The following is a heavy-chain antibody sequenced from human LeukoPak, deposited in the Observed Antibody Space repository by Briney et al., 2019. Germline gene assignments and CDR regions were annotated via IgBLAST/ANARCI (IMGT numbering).Heavy chain of an antibody. CDR3: AKDGYYYDSSGPYYFDY. V-gene: IGHV3-23*01. D-gene: IGHD3-22*01. J-gene: IGHJ4*02. Sequence: GGSLRLSCAASGFTFSSYAMSWVGQAPGKGLEWVSAISGSGGSTYYADSVKGRFTISRDNSKNTLYLQMNSLRAEDTAVYYCAKDGYYYDSSGPYYFDYWGQGTLVTVSS. CDR1: GFTFSSYA. CDR2: ISGSGGST.